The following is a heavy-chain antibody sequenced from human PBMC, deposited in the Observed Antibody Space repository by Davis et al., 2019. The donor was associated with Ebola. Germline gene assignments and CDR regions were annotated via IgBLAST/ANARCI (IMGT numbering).Heavy chain of an antibody. Sequence: PGGSLRLSCTASRVTLTSEWMSWVRQAPGKGLEWVASIKQQGSMVYYLESVKGRFTVSRDNAKNSLFLQMGSLRAEDTAVYYCATLLGTSTTFDNWGQGTLVTVSS. J-gene: IGHJ4*02. D-gene: IGHD4-11*01. V-gene: IGHV3-7*01. CDR1: RVTLTSEW. CDR2: IKQQGSMV. CDR3: ATLLGTSTTFDN.